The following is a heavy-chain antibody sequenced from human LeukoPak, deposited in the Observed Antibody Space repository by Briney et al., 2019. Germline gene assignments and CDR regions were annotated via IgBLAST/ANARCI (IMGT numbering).Heavy chain of an antibody. CDR1: GFTFSSYA. CDR2: ICGDCGNT. CDR3: ARDVGVVMYDY. Sequence: GGSLRLSCAASGFTFSSYAMNWVRQAPGKGLEWVSTICGDCGNTHYGDSVKGRFTISRDNSKNTMWLQMSSLRVEDSAIYYCARDVGVVMYDYWGQGILVTVSS. D-gene: IGHD3-3*01. V-gene: IGHV3-23*01. J-gene: IGHJ4*02.